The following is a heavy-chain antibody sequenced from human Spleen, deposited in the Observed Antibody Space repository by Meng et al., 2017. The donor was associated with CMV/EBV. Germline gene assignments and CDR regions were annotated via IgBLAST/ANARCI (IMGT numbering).Heavy chain of an antibody. CDR3: ASSPRQLIGYFDY. CDR2: ISGSGGST. V-gene: IGHV3-23*01. Sequence: GGSLRLSCAASGFTFSSYAMSWVRQAPGKGLEWVSAISGSGGSTYYADSVKGRFTISRDNSKNTLYLQMNSLRAEDTAVYYCASSPRQLIGYFDYWGQGTLVTVSS. D-gene: IGHD2-21*01. J-gene: IGHJ4*02. CDR1: GFTFSSYA.